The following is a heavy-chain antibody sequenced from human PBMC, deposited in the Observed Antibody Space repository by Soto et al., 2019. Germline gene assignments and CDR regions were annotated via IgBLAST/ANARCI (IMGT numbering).Heavy chain of an antibody. J-gene: IGHJ4*02. CDR3: ARGGGYNFGSPKFDY. Sequence: QVELAESGGGAVQPGRSLRLSCAASGFIFDSHGMHWVRQAPGKGLEWVAAIWNDGINKYYADSVKGRFTISRDNSNNTVFLHMSSLRPEDTALYYCARGGGYNFGSPKFDYWGQGAQVTVSS. CDR2: IWNDGINK. CDR1: GFIFDSHG. D-gene: IGHD5-12*01. V-gene: IGHV3-33*01.